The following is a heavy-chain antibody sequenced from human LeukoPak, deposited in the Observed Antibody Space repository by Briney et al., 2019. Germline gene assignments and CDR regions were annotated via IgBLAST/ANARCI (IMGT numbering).Heavy chain of an antibody. CDR1: GFTFSSYW. Sequence: GGSLSLFCAASGFTFSSYWMSWVRQAPGKGREWVANIKQDGRENSYVESGKGRFTISRDNAKNSLYLQMNSLSAEDTAVYYCARDQAGIVGASYYFDYWGQGTLVTVSS. J-gene: IGHJ4*02. V-gene: IGHV3-7*01. CDR2: IKQDGREN. CDR3: ARDQAGIVGASYYFDY. D-gene: IGHD1-26*01.